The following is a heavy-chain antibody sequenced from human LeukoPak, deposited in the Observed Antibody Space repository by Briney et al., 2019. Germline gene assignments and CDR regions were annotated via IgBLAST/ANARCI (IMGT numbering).Heavy chain of an antibody. V-gene: IGHV3-48*03. Sequence: GGSLRLSCAASGFTFSSYEMNWVRQAPGKGLEWVSYISSSGSTIYYADSVKGRFTISRDNAKNSLYLQMNSLTAEDTALYYCVRDGIRDIPGIITIRYDYWGQGTLVTVSS. CDR2: ISSSGSTI. CDR1: GFTFSSYE. D-gene: IGHD3-10*01. CDR3: VRDGIRDIPGIITIRYDY. J-gene: IGHJ4*02.